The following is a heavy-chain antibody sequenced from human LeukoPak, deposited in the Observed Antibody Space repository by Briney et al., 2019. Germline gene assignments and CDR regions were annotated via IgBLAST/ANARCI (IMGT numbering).Heavy chain of an antibody. CDR2: IYYSGST. D-gene: IGHD6-13*01. Sequence: PSETLSLTCTVSGGSISSYYWSWIRQPPGKGLEWIGYIYYSGSTNYNPSLKSRVTTSVDTSKNQFSLKLSSVTAADTAVYYCARQKYSSSHVDYWGQGTLVTVSS. CDR3: ARQKYSSSHVDY. V-gene: IGHV4-59*01. CDR1: GGSISSYY. J-gene: IGHJ4*02.